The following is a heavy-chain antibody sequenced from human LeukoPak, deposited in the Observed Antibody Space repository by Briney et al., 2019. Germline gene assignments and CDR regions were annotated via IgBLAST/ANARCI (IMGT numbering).Heavy chain of an antibody. J-gene: IGHJ4*02. CDR3: ARGGSYFAY. CDR2: IYNSGNT. V-gene: IGHV4-31*03. D-gene: IGHD1-26*01. Sequence: SETLSLTCTVSGDSISSGVYYWTWIRQHPGKGLEFIGYIYNSGNTYYNPSLKRRLFISVDTSKNQFSLKLSSVTAADTALYYCARGGSYFAYWGQGTLVTVSS. CDR1: GDSISSGVYY.